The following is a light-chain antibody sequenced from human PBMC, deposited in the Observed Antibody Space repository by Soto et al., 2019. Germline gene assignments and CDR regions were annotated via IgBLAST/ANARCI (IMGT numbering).Light chain of an antibody. J-gene: IGKJ5*01. Sequence: ETVLRQSPATLSLSPGARLTLSCRACQSVSSYLAWYQQKPGQAHRLLIYDASNRATGTPARFSGSGSGTDFTLTISSLEPEDFAVYYCQQRSNWPPQITFGQGTRLEIK. CDR1: QSVSSY. CDR3: QQRSNWPPQIT. V-gene: IGKV3-11*01. CDR2: DAS.